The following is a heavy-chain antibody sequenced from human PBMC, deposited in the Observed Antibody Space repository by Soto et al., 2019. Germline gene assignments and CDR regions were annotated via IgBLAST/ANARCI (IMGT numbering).Heavy chain of an antibody. CDR2: IYSSGST. CDR1: GGAISGYY. J-gene: IGHJ5*02. Sequence: PSETLSLTCTVTGGAISGYYWTWMRQSAGGGLEWIGRIYSSGSTNYNPSLKSRVTISLDTSMNHFSLSLSSVTAADTAVYYCARGQRFSDWFDPWGQGTLVTVSS. D-gene: IGHD3-3*01. CDR3: ARGQRFSDWFDP. V-gene: IGHV4-4*07.